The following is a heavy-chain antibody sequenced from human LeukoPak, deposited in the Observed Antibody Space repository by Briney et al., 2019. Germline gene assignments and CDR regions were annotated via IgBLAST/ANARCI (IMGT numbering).Heavy chain of an antibody. CDR3: ARLVHSGVGEDDY. D-gene: IGHD3-16*01. Sequence: ASVKVSCKASGYSVTGYYIHWVRQAPGQGLEWLGWINPYSGDTNYAQNFQGRVTVTRDTSISTAYMELSRLRSDDTAVYYCARLVHSGVGEDDYWGQGTLVIVSS. J-gene: IGHJ4*02. CDR1: GYSVTGYY. CDR2: INPYSGDT. V-gene: IGHV1-2*02.